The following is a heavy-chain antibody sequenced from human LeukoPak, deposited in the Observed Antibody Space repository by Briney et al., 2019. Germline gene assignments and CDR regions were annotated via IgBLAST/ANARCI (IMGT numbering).Heavy chain of an antibody. V-gene: IGHV4-34*01. D-gene: IGHD1-26*01. CDR1: GGSFSGYY. Sequence: PETLSLTCAVYGGSFSGYYWSWIRQPPGEGLEWIGEINHSGSTNYNPSLKSRVTISVDTSKNQFSLKLSSVTAADTAVYYCARFVWVEGNPGFDYWGQGTLVTVSS. CDR3: ARFVWVEGNPGFDY. J-gene: IGHJ4*02. CDR2: INHSGST.